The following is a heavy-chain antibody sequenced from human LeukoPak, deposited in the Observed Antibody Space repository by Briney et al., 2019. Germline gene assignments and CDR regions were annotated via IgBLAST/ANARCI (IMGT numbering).Heavy chain of an antibody. Sequence: SETLSLICSVSGGSISSYYWSWIRQPPGKGLEWIGYIYYTVSTNYNPSLKSRVTISVDTSKNQFSLKLSSVTAADTAVYYCARGERTIFGVVILGDWGQGTLVTVSS. D-gene: IGHD3-3*01. CDR3: ARGERTIFGVVILGD. V-gene: IGHV4-59*01. J-gene: IGHJ4*02. CDR1: GGSISSYY. CDR2: IYYTVST.